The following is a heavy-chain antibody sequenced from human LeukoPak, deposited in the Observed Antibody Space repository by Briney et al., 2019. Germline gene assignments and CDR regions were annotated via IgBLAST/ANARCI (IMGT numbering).Heavy chain of an antibody. Sequence: ASVKVSCKAFGYTFTSNYMHWVRQAPGQGPEWMGVISPSGGSTPYAQKFQDRVTLTRDMSTSTDYLELSSLRSGDTAVYFCARDNSVRDEAWWFNPWGQGTLVTVSS. CDR3: ARDNSVRDEAWWFNP. CDR1: GYTFTSNY. V-gene: IGHV1-46*01. D-gene: IGHD5-24*01. CDR2: ISPSGGST. J-gene: IGHJ5*02.